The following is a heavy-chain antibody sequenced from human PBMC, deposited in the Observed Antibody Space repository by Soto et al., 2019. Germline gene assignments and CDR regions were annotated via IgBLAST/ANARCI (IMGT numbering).Heavy chain of an antibody. CDR3: ARGWGGFFQH. D-gene: IGHD7-27*01. CDR2: IYYSVIT. V-gene: IGHV4-59*01. Sequence: PSETLSLTCTVSCGSISSYYWSWIRQPPGNGLYCIGYIYYSVITSXXPSLKSRXXISVDTSKNHXSLKLXSVTAAYTALYYCARGWGGFFQHCGQGTLVTVSX. J-gene: IGHJ1*01. CDR1: CGSISSYY.